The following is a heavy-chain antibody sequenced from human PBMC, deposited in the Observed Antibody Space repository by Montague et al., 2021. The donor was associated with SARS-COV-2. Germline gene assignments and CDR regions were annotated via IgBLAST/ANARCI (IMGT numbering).Heavy chain of an antibody. CDR1: GGSIKSYY. J-gene: IGHJ5*02. CDR2: IFYTGTT. V-gene: IGHV4-59*01. Sequence: SETLSLTCTVSGGSIKSYYWNWIRQTPGKGLEWIGYIFYTGTTDSNPSLKSRVTFSVDTSKNQFSLRLSSVTAADTAIYYCARGGIRLGFGTLEGFDPWGQGTLVTVCS. D-gene: IGHD3-10*01. CDR3: ARGGIRLGFGTLEGFDP.